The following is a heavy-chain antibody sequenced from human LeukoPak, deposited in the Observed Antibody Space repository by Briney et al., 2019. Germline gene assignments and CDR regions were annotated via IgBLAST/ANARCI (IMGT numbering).Heavy chain of an antibody. CDR2: IKKTGSET. Sequence: GGSLRLSCAASGFTFSSYAMSWVGQAPRKGLEWVAYIKKTGSETYYVDSVKGRFTITRDNTRNSLFLQMYSLRAEDTAVYFCAREDGYCSGGNCYSYFDSWGQGTLVTVSS. CDR3: AREDGYCSGGNCYSYFDS. J-gene: IGHJ4*02. CDR1: GFTFSSYA. V-gene: IGHV3-7*01. D-gene: IGHD2-15*01.